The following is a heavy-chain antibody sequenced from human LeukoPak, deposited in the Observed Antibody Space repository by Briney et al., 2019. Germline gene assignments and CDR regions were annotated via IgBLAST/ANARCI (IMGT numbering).Heavy chain of an antibody. CDR3: ARSYDSSGYGYYYYGMDV. D-gene: IGHD3-22*01. CDR2: IYYSGST. CDR1: GGSISSSSYY. V-gene: IGHV4-39*01. J-gene: IGHJ6*02. Sequence: SETLSLTCTASGGSISSSSYYWGWIRQPPGKGLEWIGSIYYSGSTYYNPSLKSRVTISVDTSKNQFSLKLSSVTAADTAVYYCARSYDSSGYGYYYYGMDVWGQGTTVTVSS.